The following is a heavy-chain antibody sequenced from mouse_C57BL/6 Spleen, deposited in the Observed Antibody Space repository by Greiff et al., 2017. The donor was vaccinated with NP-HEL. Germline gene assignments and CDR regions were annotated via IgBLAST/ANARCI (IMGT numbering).Heavy chain of an antibody. D-gene: IGHD2-12*01. CDR2: IDPENGDT. V-gene: IGHV14-4*01. CDR3: TTNYYRAMDY. Sequence: EVQLQQSGAELVRPGASVKLSCTASGFNIKDDYMHWVKQRPEQGLEWIGWIDPENGDTAYASKFQGKATITADTSSNTAYLQLSSLTSEDTAVYYCTTNYYRAMDYWGQGTSVTVSS. CDR1: GFNIKDDY. J-gene: IGHJ4*01.